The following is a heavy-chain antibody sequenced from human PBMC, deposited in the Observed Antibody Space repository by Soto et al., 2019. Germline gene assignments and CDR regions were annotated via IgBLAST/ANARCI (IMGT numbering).Heavy chain of an antibody. D-gene: IGHD1-1*01. CDR1: GYAFTTYG. V-gene: IGHV1-18*01. Sequence: QVHLVQSGAEVKKPGASVKVSCKGSGYAFTTYGITWVRQAPGQGLEWMGWISAHNGNTNYAQKLQGRVTVTRDTSTSTVYMELRSLRSDDTVVYYCARGRYGDYWGQGALVTVSS. CDR2: ISAHNGNT. J-gene: IGHJ4*02. CDR3: ARGRYGDY.